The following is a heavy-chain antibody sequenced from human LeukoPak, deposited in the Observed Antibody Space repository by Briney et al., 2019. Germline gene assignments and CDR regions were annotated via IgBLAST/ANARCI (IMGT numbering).Heavy chain of an antibody. CDR1: GGSISSYY. V-gene: IGHV4-59*12. Sequence: SETLSLTCTVSGGSISSYYWSWIRQPPGKGLEWIGYTYYSGSTNYNPSLKSRVTISVDTSKNQFSLKLSSVTAADTAVYYCAKGRGNWGSGYYFDYWGQGTLVTVSS. J-gene: IGHJ4*02. CDR3: AKGRGNWGSGYYFDY. CDR2: TYYSGST. D-gene: IGHD7-27*01.